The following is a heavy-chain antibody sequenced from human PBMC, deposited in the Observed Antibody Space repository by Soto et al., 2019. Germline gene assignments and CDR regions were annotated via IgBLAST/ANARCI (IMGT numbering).Heavy chain of an antibody. CDR3: ARDSSEGSWNYYVDTRMDV. J-gene: IGHJ6*02. CDR1: GFTFSSYA. D-gene: IGHD3-10*01. V-gene: IGHV3-30-3*01. Sequence: GGSLRLSCAASGFTFSSYAMHWVRQAPGKGLEWVAVISYDGSNKYYADSVKGRFTISRDNSKNTLYLQMNSLRAEDTAVYYCARDSSEGSWNYYVDTRMDVWGQHATVPISS. CDR2: ISYDGSNK.